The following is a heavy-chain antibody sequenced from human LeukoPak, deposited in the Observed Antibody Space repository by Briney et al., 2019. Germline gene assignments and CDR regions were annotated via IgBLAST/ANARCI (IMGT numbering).Heavy chain of an antibody. CDR1: GGSISSYY. V-gene: IGHV4-59*08. D-gene: IGHD5-24*01. J-gene: IGHJ4*02. CDR2: IYYSGST. Sequence: SETLSLTCTVSGGSISSYYWSWIRQPPGKGLEWIGYIYYSGSTNYNPSLKSRVTISVDTSKNQFSLNLTSVTAADTAVYYCARFGAATIARFDYWGQGTLVTVSP. CDR3: ARFGAATIARFDY.